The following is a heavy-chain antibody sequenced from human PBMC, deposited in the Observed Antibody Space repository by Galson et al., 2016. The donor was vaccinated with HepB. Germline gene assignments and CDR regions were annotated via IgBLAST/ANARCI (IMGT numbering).Heavy chain of an antibody. CDR1: GYTFTSYA. CDR2: INTNTGNP. Sequence: ASGYTFTSYAMNWVRQAPGQGLEWMGWINTNTGNPTYAQGFTGRFVFSLATSVSTAYLQISSLKAEDTAVYYCARPIHLGGYYYYGMDVWGQGTTVTVSS. V-gene: IGHV7-4-1*02. J-gene: IGHJ6*02. CDR3: ARPIHLGGYYYYGMDV. D-gene: IGHD3-16*01.